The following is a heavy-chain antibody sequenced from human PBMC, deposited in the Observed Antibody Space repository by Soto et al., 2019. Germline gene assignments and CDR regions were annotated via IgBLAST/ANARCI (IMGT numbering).Heavy chain of an antibody. J-gene: IGHJ6*02. CDR3: ARVRCFNGLCHTADYGMDV. V-gene: IGHV1-69*13. D-gene: IGHD2-8*01. CDR2: IIPISGTT. CDR1: GDVFRSYC. Sequence: ASVKVSCKASGDVFRSYCINWVRQAPGQGLEWMGGIIPISGTTNYAQKFQGRVAITADESTDTVYMELSRLRSEDTAVYFCARVRCFNGLCHTADYGMDVWGQGTTVTVSS.